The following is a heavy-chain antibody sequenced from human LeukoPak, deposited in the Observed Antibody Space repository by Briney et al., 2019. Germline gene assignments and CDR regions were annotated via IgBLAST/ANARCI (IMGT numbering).Heavy chain of an antibody. J-gene: IGHJ6*03. CDR1: GGTFSSYA. Sequence: GASVKVSCKASGGTFSSYAISWVRQAPGQGLEWMGGIIPIFGTANYAQKFQGRVTITADESTSTAYMELSSLRSEDTAVYYCAREPLVVPAAKSPPDYYYYMDVWGKGTTVTVSS. D-gene: IGHD2-2*01. CDR2: IIPIFGTA. CDR3: AREPLVVPAAKSPPDYYYYMDV. V-gene: IGHV1-69*13.